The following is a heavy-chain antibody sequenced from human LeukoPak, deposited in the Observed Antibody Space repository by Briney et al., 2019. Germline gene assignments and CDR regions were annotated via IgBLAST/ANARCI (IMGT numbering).Heavy chain of an antibody. D-gene: IGHD3-10*01. V-gene: IGHV4-31*03. CDR2: IYYSGST. CDR1: GGSISTDGYY. J-gene: IGHJ4*02. Sequence: SETLSLTCTVSGGSISTDGYYWSWIRQHPGKGLEWIGNIYYSGSTYYSPSLKSRVTMSVDTSKNLFSLKLGSVAAADTAVYYCARSSDYQGSKRALGHYWGQGTLVTVSS. CDR3: ARSSDYQGSKRALGHY.